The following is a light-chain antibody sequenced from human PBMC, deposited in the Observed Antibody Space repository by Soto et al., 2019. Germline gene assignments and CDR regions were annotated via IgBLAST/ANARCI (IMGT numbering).Light chain of an antibody. CDR2: KAS. Sequence: DSQMTQSPSTLSASVGDRVTITCRASQSSSSWLAWYQQKPGQAPKLLIYKASSLESGVPSRFSGSGSGTDYTLTISSLQPDDFATYYCQQYNSYTYTFGQGTKLEI. CDR3: QQYNSYTYT. CDR1: QSSSSW. J-gene: IGKJ2*01. V-gene: IGKV1-5*03.